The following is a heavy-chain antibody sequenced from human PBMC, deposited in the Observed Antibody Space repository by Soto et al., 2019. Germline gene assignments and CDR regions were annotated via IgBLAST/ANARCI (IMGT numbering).Heavy chain of an antibody. J-gene: IGHJ4*02. CDR1: GDSVSSNSVT. V-gene: IGHV6-1*01. CDR2: TYYRSKWYN. CDR3: ARLIGNSWFVG. Sequence: QVQLQQSGPGLVKPSQTLSLTCAISGDSVSSNSVTWDWIRQSPSRGLEWLGRTYYRSKWYNAYGISVKSRLTIKPDTANNSFSLQLNSVTPEGTAVYYCARLIGNSWFVGWGQGTLVAVSS. D-gene: IGHD1-26*01.